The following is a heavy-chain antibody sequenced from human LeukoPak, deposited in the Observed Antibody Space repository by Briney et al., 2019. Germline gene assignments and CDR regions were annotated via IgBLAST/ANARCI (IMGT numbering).Heavy chain of an antibody. CDR2: ISSSSGTV. J-gene: IGHJ4*02. D-gene: IGHD5-12*01. CDR3: ARDGTYTDYDPDFDI. CDR1: GFTFSSYG. V-gene: IGHV3-48*04. Sequence: PGMSLRLSCAASGFTFSSYGMNWVRQAPGKGLEWVSYISSSSGTVYYADSVKGRLTISRDNAKNSLYLQMNSLRAEDTAVFYCARDGTYTDYDPDFDIWGQGTLVTVSS.